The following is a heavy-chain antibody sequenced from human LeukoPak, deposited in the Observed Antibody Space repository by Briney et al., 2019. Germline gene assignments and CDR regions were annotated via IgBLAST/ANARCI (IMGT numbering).Heavy chain of an antibody. CDR1: GFTFSSYA. CDR2: ISGSGGST. Sequence: GGSLRLSCAASGFTFSSYAMSWVRQAPGKGLEWVSAISGSGGSTYYADSVKGRFTISRDNSKNTLYLQMNSLRAEDTAVYYCATLGGYSGSYRGDYWGQGTLVTVSS. CDR3: ATLGGYSGSYRGDY. V-gene: IGHV3-23*01. D-gene: IGHD1-26*01. J-gene: IGHJ4*02.